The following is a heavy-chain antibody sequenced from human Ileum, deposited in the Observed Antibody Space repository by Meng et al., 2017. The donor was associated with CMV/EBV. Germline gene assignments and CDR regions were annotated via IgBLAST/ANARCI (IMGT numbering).Heavy chain of an antibody. CDR2: IKEDGSEK. J-gene: IGHJ4*02. D-gene: IGHD4-17*01. Sequence: GESLKISCAASGFTFSNYWMSWVRQAPGKGLEWVANIKEDGSEKYSVDSVKGRFTISRDNAKNSLYLQMNNLRAEDTAVYYCAKGGATVKDYWGQGTLVTVSS. V-gene: IGHV3-7*01. CDR1: GFTFSNYW. CDR3: AKGGATVKDY.